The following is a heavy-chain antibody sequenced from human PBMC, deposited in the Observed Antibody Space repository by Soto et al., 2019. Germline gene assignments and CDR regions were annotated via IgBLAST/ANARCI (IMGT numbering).Heavy chain of an antibody. J-gene: IGHJ5*02. CDR1: GIRFSDYY. V-gene: IGHV3-11*01. Sequence: GSLRLSCAASGIRFSDYYMSWIRQAPGKGLEWVSYINGGGGTIYYADSVRGRFTISRDNAKNTLYLQMNSLRAEDTAVYYCAADPTMRGYFRFGPWGQGTQVTVSS. D-gene: IGHD3-3*01. CDR3: AADPTMRGYFRFGP. CDR2: INGGGGTI.